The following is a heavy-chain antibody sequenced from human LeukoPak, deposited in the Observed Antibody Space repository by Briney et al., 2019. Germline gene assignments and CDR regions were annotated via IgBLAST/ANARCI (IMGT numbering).Heavy chain of an antibody. J-gene: IGHJ4*02. CDR2: INDVDTA. V-gene: IGHV3-53*05. CDR1: GFTVSTNH. D-gene: IGHD6-19*01. CDR3: AKDIRYVSSGWYGNFDY. Sequence: PGGSLRLSCAVSGFTVSTNHMTWVRQAPGKGLEWVSAINDVDTAYYADTVRGRFTISRDNAKNSLYLQMNSLRAEDTALYYCAKDIRYVSSGWYGNFDYWGQGTLVTVSS.